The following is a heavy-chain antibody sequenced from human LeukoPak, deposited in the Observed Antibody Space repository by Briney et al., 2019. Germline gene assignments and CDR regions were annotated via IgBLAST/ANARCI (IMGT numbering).Heavy chain of an antibody. J-gene: IGHJ5*02. D-gene: IGHD4-23*01. CDR3: GVIPMTGWFDP. CDR2: VYYSGRT. Sequence: SETLSLTCTVSGDSISSSSYFWGWHRQSPEKGLEWIGTVYYSGRTYYNPSLKSRVTISIDTSKNQFSLNVTSVTAADTAVYYCGVIPMTGWFDPWGLGILVTVSS. V-gene: IGHV4-39*01. CDR1: GDSISSSSYF.